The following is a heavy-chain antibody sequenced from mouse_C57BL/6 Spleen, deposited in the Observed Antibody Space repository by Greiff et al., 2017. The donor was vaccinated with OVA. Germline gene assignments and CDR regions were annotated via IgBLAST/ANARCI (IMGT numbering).Heavy chain of an antibody. Sequence: VQLQQSGAELVRPGASVKLSCKASGYTFTDYYINWVKQRPGQGLEWIARIYPGSGNTYYNEKFKGKATLTAEKSSSTAYMQLSRLTSEDSAVYFCAREEVLRWFAYWGQGTLVTVSA. CDR1: GYTFTDYY. CDR3: AREEVLRWFAY. D-gene: IGHD1-1*01. J-gene: IGHJ3*01. CDR2: IYPGSGNT. V-gene: IGHV1-76*01.